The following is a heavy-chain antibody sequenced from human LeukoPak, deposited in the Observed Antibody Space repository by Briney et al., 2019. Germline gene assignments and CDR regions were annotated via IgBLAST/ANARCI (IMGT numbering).Heavy chain of an antibody. CDR2: IYHSGST. V-gene: IGHV4-59*01. Sequence: SETLSLTCTVSGGSISSYYWSWIRQPPGKGLEWIGYIYHSGSTNYNPSLKSRVTISVDTSKNQFSLELSSVTAADTAVFYCARGVSGTSRGYYYYYMDVWGKGTTATVSS. D-gene: IGHD1-7*01. J-gene: IGHJ6*03. CDR1: GGSISSYY. CDR3: ARGVSGTSRGYYYYYMDV.